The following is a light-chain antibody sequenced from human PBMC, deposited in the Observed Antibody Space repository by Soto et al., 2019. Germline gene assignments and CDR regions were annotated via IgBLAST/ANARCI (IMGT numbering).Light chain of an antibody. CDR1: QSVSSNY. CDR2: DVS. CDR3: QQRSNWPQT. J-gene: IGKJ1*01. V-gene: IGKV3D-20*02. Sequence: PGERASLSCRASQSVSSNYLAWYQQKSGQAPSLLIYDVSRRATGIPERFSGSGSGTDFTLIISSLQPEDSAVYYCQQRSNWPQTFGQGTKVDIK.